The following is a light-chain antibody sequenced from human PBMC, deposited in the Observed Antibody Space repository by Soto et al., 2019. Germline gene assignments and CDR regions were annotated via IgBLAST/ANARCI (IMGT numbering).Light chain of an antibody. CDR1: QSIGNY. CDR3: LQRAAWPWT. V-gene: IGKV3-11*01. J-gene: IGKJ1*01. Sequence: EIVLTQAPATLSLSPGERATLSCRASQSIGNYIAWYQQKPGQAPRLLVYDVFNRATGIPARFSGSGSGTDFTITISSLEPEDFVVYYCLQRAAWPWTFGQGTKVEVK. CDR2: DVF.